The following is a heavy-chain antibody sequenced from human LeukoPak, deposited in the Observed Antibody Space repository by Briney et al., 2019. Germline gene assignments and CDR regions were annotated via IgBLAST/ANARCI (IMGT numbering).Heavy chain of an antibody. Sequence: GESLQISCQGSGSNFTSYWIGWGRQLPGKGLEWMGIIYPGDSDTRYSPSFQGQVTISADKSISTAYLQWSSLKASDTAMYYCARGTYYYDSVNWFDPWGQGTLVTVSS. J-gene: IGHJ5*02. V-gene: IGHV5-51*01. CDR1: GSNFTSYW. CDR2: IYPGDSDT. D-gene: IGHD3-22*01. CDR3: ARGTYYYDSVNWFDP.